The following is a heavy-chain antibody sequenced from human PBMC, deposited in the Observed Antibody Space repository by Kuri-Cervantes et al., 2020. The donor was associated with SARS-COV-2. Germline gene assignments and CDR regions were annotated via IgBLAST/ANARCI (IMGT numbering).Heavy chain of an antibody. CDR3: ARGQRGHIVVVTAKHYLVFQH. CDR1: GYTFTSYA. J-gene: IGHJ1*01. Sequence: ASVKVSCKASGYTFTSYAIHWVLQAPGQRLEWMGWINAGNGNTKYSQKFQGRVTMTRNTSISTAYMELSSLRSEDTAVYYCARGQRGHIVVVTAKHYLVFQHWGQGTLVTVSS. CDR2: INAGNGNT. D-gene: IGHD2-21*02. V-gene: IGHV1-3*01.